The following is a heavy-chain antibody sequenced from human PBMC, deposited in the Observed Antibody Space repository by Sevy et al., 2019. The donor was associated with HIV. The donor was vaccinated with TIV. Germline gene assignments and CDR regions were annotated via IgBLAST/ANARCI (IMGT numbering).Heavy chain of an antibody. CDR3: ARAKLPTHIVVVTAIPNWFDP. CDR2: ISYDGSNK. J-gene: IGHJ5*02. Sequence: GGSLRLSCAASGFTFSSYAMHWVRQAPDKGLEWVAVISYDGSNKYYADSVKGRFTISRDNSKNTLYLQMNSLRAEDTAVYYCARAKLPTHIVVVTAIPNWFDPWGQGTLVTVSS. V-gene: IGHV3-30-3*01. CDR1: GFTFSSYA. D-gene: IGHD2-21*02.